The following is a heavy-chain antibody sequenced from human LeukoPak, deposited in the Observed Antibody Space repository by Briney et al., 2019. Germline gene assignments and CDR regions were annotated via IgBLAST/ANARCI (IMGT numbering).Heavy chain of an antibody. Sequence: ASVKVSCKVSGYTLTELSMHWVRQAPGKGLEWMGGFDPEDGETIYAQKFQGRVTMTEDTSTDTAYMELSSLRSEDTAVYYCATDRGGKAGTTYFDYWGREPWSPSPQ. CDR2: FDPEDGET. V-gene: IGHV1-24*01. D-gene: IGHD1-7*01. J-gene: IGHJ4*02. CDR1: GYTLTELS. CDR3: ATDRGGKAGTTYFDY.